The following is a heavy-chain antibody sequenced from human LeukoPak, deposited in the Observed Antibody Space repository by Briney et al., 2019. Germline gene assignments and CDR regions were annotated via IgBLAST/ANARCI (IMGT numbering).Heavy chain of an antibody. J-gene: IGHJ4*02. Sequence: GGSLRLSCAASGFTFSNYWMHWVRQDPGKGLVWVSRINRDWRSTNYADSVQGRFTITRDNDKNTVFLQMNSLRAEDTAVYYCALPLRDGDFYFDYWGQGALVTVS. CDR1: GFTFSNYW. CDR3: ALPLRDGDFYFDY. V-gene: IGHV3-74*01. D-gene: IGHD4-17*01. CDR2: INRDWRST.